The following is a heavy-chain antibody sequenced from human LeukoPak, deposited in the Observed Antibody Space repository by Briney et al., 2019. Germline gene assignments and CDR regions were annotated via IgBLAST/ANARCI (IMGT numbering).Heavy chain of an antibody. Sequence: SETLSLTCDVSGDSMNSHYWSWIRQPPGKGLECVGYIHSSGRTNQNPSLKSRVTSSVDTSKNQFSLTLNPVTAADTAVYYCARAVLMETTMFIGDWGQGTLVTVSS. CDR1: GDSMNSHY. CDR3: ARAVLMETTMFIGD. J-gene: IGHJ4*02. V-gene: IGHV4-59*11. CDR2: IHSSGRT. D-gene: IGHD3-10*02.